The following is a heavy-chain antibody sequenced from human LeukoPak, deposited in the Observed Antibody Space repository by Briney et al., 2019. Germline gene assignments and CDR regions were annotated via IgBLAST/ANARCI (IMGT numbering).Heavy chain of an antibody. CDR1: GFTVSSNY. CDR3: ARDRAPYSSSSGQVY. J-gene: IGHJ4*02. D-gene: IGHD6-6*01. Sequence: GGSLRLSCAASGFTVSSNYMSWVRQAPGKGLVWVSVIFRGGSTYYADSVKGRFTISRYNSKNTLYLQMNSLRAEDTAVYYCARDRAPYSSSSGQVYWGQGTLVTVSS. CDR2: IFRGGST. V-gene: IGHV3-53*01.